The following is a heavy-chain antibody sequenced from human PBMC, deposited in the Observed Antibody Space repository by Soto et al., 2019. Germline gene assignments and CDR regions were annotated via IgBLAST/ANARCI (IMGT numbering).Heavy chain of an antibody. CDR2: ISGSGGST. Sequence: EVQLVESGGGLVKPGGSLRLSCAASGFTFSSYAMSWVRQAPGKGLEWVSAISGSGGSTYYADSVKGRFTISRDNSKNTLYLQMNSLRAEDTAVYYCAKPPLLYYYGSGSYRTEYYFDYWGQGTLVTVSS. J-gene: IGHJ4*02. D-gene: IGHD3-10*01. V-gene: IGHV3-23*04. CDR3: AKPPLLYYYGSGSYRTEYYFDY. CDR1: GFTFSSYA.